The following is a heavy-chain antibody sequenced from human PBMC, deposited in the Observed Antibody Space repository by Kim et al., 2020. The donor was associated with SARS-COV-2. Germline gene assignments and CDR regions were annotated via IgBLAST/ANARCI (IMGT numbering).Heavy chain of an antibody. J-gene: IGHJ6*02. Sequence: SVKVSCKASGGTFSSYAISWVRQAPGQGLEWMGRIIPILGIANYAQKFQGRVTITADKSTSTAYMELSSLRSEDTAVYYCARPPMNGSGSPKGKSYYYYGMDVWGQGTTVTVSS. D-gene: IGHD3-10*01. V-gene: IGHV1-69*04. CDR1: GGTFSSYA. CDR2: IIPILGIA. CDR3: ARPPMNGSGSPKGKSYYYYGMDV.